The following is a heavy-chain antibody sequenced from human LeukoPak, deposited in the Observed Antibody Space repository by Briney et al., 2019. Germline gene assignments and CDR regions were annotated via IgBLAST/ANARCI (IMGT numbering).Heavy chain of an antibody. D-gene: IGHD3-9*01. CDR3: ARDGYYDILTGLVKFDY. CDR2: ISAYNGNT. CDR1: GYTFTSYD. Sequence: ASVKVSCKASGYTFTSYDINWVRQATGQGLEWMGWISAYNGNTNYAQKLQGRVTMTTDTSTSTAYMELRSLRSDDTAVYYCARDGYYDILTGLVKFDYWGQGTLVTVSS. V-gene: IGHV1-18*01. J-gene: IGHJ4*02.